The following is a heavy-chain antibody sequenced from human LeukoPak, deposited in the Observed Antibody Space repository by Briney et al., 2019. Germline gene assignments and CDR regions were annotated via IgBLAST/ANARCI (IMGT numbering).Heavy chain of an antibody. V-gene: IGHV3-23*01. CDR1: GFTFSSHA. Sequence: RGSLRLSCAASGFTFSSHAMSWVRQAPGKGLEWVSAISGSGGSTYYADSVKGRFTISRDNSKNTLYLQMNSLRAEDTAVYYCAKDHSWPPYFDYWGQGTLVTVSS. CDR3: AKDHSWPPYFDY. J-gene: IGHJ4*02. CDR2: ISGSGGST.